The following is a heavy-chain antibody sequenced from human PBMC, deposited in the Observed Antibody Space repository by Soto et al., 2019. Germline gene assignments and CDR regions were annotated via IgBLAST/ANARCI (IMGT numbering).Heavy chain of an antibody. CDR2: IYPAGPT. CDR1: GFTVSGMF. CDR3: ARDADSSGLHY. Sequence: EVSLVETGGGLIHPGGSLRLSCAASGFTVSGMFMNWVRQAPGKGLEWVSVIYPAGPTYYADSVKGRFTISRDNSKNTLLLQLNNLSAEDTAVYYCARDADSSGLHYWGQGILVTVSS. V-gene: IGHV3-53*02. J-gene: IGHJ4*02. D-gene: IGHD6-19*01.